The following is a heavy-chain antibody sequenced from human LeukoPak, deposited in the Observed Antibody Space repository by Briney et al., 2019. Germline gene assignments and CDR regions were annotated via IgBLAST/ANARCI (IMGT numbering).Heavy chain of an antibody. CDR2: IYYSGST. D-gene: IGHD1-26*01. Sequence: SETLSLTCTVSGGSISSSSYYWGWIRQPPGKGLEWIGSIYYSGSTYYNPSLKSRVTISVDTSKNQFSLKLSSVTAADTAVYYCARDLVGATGPYFDYWGQGTLATVSS. CDR1: GGSISSSSYY. CDR3: ARDLVGATGPYFDY. V-gene: IGHV4-39*07. J-gene: IGHJ4*02.